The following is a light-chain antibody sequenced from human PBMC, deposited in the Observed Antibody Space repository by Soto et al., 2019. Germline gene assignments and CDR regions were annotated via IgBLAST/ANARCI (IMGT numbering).Light chain of an antibody. CDR3: QHYCSSPLT. Sequence: ESGLTQSPGTLSMSPGERATLACRASQSISSSYSAWYQHKPGQAPSLLIYGASSRATGIPDRFSGSGSGTDFTLTISRLEREDVAVYYCQHYCSSPLTFSPGTKVYIK. J-gene: IGKJ3*01. CDR1: QSISSSY. V-gene: IGKV3-20*01. CDR2: GAS.